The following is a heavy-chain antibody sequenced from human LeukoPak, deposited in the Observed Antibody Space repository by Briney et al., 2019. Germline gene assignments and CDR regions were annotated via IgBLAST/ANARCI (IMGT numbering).Heavy chain of an antibody. CDR2: MNPNSGNT. CDR3: ARAKRFSNRYYSDY. V-gene: IGHV1-8*01. CDR1: GYTFTSYD. D-gene: IGHD1-14*01. Sequence: ASVKVSCKASGYTFTSYDINWVRQATGQELEWMGWMNPNSGNTGYAQKFQGRVTMTRNTSISTAYMELSSLRSEDTAVYYCARAKRFSNRYYSDYWGQGTLVTVSS. J-gene: IGHJ4*02.